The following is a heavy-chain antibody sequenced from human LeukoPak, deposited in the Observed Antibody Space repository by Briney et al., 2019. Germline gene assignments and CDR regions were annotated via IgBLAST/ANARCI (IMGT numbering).Heavy chain of an antibody. J-gene: IGHJ6*03. Sequence: SETLSLTCAVYGGSFSGYYWSWIRQPPGKGLEWIGEINHSGSANYNPSLKSRVTISVDTTKNQFSLKLSSVTPADTGVYYCASVWVSSQRYYYNYMDVWGKGTTVTISS. V-gene: IGHV4-34*01. CDR2: INHSGSA. CDR1: GGSFSGYY. D-gene: IGHD3-16*01. CDR3: ASVWVSSQRYYYNYMDV.